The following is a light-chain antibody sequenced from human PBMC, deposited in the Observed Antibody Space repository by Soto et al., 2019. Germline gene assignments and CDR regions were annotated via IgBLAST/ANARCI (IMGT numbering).Light chain of an antibody. V-gene: IGLV7-43*01. CDR3: LLYYGGAHLV. CDR1: TGAVTSGNY. Sequence: QTVVTQEPSLTVSPGGTVTLTCASSTGAVTSGNYPRWFQRKPGQAPRTLIYTTNDKHSWTPARFSGSLLGGRATLTLSGAQPEDEADYYCLLYYGGAHLVFGGGTKLTVL. J-gene: IGLJ3*02. CDR2: TTN.